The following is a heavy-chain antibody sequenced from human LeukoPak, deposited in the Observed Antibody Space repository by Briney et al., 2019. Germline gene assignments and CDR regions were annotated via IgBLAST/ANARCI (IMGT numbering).Heavy chain of an antibody. CDR1: GYIFANYG. J-gene: IGHJ1*01. D-gene: IGHD1-26*01. Sequence: ASVKVSCKTSGYIFANYGMHWVRQAPRQSLEWMGWINTGNGNAKSSQKFQDRVTLSRDTAATTAYMELNSLSSEDTAVYYCARVPLSDPSGRYYAHWGQGTLVTVPS. V-gene: IGHV1-3*04. CDR3: ARVPLSDPSGRYYAH. CDR2: INTGNGNA.